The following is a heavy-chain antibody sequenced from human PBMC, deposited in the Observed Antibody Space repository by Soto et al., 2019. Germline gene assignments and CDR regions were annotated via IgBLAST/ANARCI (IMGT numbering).Heavy chain of an antibody. CDR3: ARAVVISHNWFDP. CDR1: GGSISSGGYS. CDR2: IYHSGST. D-gene: IGHD3-22*01. V-gene: IGHV4-30-2*01. J-gene: IGHJ5*02. Sequence: PSETLSLTCAVSGGSISSGGYSWSWIRQPSGKGLEWIGYIYHSGSTYYNPSLKSRVTISVDRSKNQFSLKLSSVTAADTAVYYCARAVVISHNWFDPWGQGTLVTVSS.